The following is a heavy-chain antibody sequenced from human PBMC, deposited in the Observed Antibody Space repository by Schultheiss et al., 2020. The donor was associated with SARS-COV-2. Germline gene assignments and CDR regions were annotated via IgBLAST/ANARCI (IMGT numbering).Heavy chain of an antibody. D-gene: IGHD3-3*01. CDR2: ISYDGSNK. CDR1: GFTFSSYG. Sequence: GGSLRLSCAASGFTFSSYGMHWVRQAPGKGLEWVAVISYDGSNKYYADSVKGRFTISRDNSKNTLYLQMNSLRAEDTAVYYCAKDVGAIFGVVVNAFDIWGQGTMVTVSS. J-gene: IGHJ3*02. CDR3: AKDVGAIFGVVVNAFDI. V-gene: IGHV3-33*05.